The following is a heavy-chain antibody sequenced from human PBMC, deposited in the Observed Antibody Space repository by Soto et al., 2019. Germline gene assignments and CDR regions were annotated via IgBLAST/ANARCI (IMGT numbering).Heavy chain of an antibody. CDR2: ISSSSSYI. Sequence: GGSLRLSCAASGFTFSSYSMNWVRQAPGKGLEWVSSISSSSSYIYYADSVKGRFTISRDNAKNSLYLQMNSLRAEDTAVYYCARQKVTTFDYYYGMDVWGQGATVTVSS. V-gene: IGHV3-21*01. CDR1: GFTFSSYS. J-gene: IGHJ6*02. D-gene: IGHD4-17*01. CDR3: ARQKVTTFDYYYGMDV.